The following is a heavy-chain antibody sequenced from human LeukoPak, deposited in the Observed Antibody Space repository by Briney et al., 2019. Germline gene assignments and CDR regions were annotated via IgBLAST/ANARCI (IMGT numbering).Heavy chain of an antibody. Sequence: GGSLRLSCAASGFTFSSYSMSWFRQAPGKGLEWVGFIRSKAYGGTTEYAASVKGRFTISRDDSKSIAYLQMNSLKTEDTAVYYCTRDNSKYYYDSSGYYYWGQGTLVTVSS. D-gene: IGHD3-22*01. CDR3: TRDNSKYYYDSSGYYY. J-gene: IGHJ4*02. CDR2: IRSKAYGGTT. V-gene: IGHV3-49*03. CDR1: GFTFSSYS.